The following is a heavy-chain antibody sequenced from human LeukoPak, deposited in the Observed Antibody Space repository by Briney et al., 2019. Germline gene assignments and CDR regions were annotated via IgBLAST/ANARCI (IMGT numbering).Heavy chain of an antibody. Sequence: GESLKISCAASGYSFTNYWIGWVRQMPGKGLEWMGIIDPSDSETRYTPSFRGQVTISADKSLSTAYLRWNSLKASDTAMYYCARQTAMGRSGDYWGQGTLVIVSS. D-gene: IGHD5-18*01. CDR2: IDPSDSET. J-gene: IGHJ4*02. CDR3: ARQTAMGRSGDY. CDR1: GYSFTNYW. V-gene: IGHV5-51*01.